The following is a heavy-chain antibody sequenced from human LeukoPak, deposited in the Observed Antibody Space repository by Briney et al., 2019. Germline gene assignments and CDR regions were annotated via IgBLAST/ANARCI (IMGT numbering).Heavy chain of an antibody. CDR1: GGSFSGYY. V-gene: IGHV4-34*01. J-gene: IGHJ4*02. D-gene: IGHD2/OR15-2a*01. CDR2: INHSGST. Sequence: SETLSLTCAVYGGSFSGYYWSWIRQPPGKGLEWIGEINHSGSTNYNPSLKSRVTISVDTSKNQFSPKLSSVTAADTAVYYCARGRISPFDYWGQGTLVTVSS. CDR3: ARGRISPFDY.